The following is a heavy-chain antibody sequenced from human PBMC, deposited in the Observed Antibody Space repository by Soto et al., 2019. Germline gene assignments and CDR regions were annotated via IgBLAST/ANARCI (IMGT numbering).Heavy chain of an antibody. CDR3: VREYYRAFDI. D-gene: IGHD1-26*01. J-gene: IGHJ3*02. CDR2: IWYDGSEN. Sequence: QVQLVESGGGVVQPGRSLRLSCAASGFTFSTYGMHWVRQAPGKGLEWVAVIWYDGSENYYADSVKGRFTISRDNSKNALYLQVNSLRAEDTAIYYCVREYYRAFDIWGQGTMVTVSS. V-gene: IGHV3-33*01. CDR1: GFTFSTYG.